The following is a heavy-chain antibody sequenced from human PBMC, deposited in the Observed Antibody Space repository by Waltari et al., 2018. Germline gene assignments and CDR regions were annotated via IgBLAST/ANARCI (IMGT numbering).Heavy chain of an antibody. CDR1: GGSISSHY. J-gene: IGHJ4*02. CDR3: ARVLYDSSGYGPDY. V-gene: IGHV4-59*11. CDR2: IYYSGST. D-gene: IGHD3-22*01. Sequence: QVQLQASGPGLVKPSETLSLTCTVSGGSISSHYWSWIRQPPGKGLEWIGYIYYSGSTNYNPSLKSRVTISVDTSKNQFSLKLSSVTAADTAVYYCARVLYDSSGYGPDYWGQGTLVTVSS.